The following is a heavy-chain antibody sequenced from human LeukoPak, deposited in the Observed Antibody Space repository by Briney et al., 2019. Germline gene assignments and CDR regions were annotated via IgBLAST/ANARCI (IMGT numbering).Heavy chain of an antibody. J-gene: IGHJ5*02. CDR1: GYTFTSYY. CDR2: INPLGANT. V-gene: IGHV1-46*01. D-gene: IGHD2-2*01. Sequence: AASVKVSCKASGYTFTSYYVHWVRQAPGQGLEWMGIINPLGANTNYAQKFQGRVTITADKSTSTAYMELSSLRSEDTAVYYCARDARYCSSTSCYYNWFDPWGQGTLVTVSS. CDR3: ARDARYCSSTSCYYNWFDP.